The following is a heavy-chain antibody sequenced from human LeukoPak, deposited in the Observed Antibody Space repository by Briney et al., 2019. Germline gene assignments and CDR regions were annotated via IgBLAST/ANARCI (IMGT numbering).Heavy chain of an antibody. V-gene: IGHV4-34*01. CDR2: INHSGST. Sequence: SETLSLTCAVYGGSFSGYYWSWIRQPPGKGLEWIGEINHSGSTNYNPSLKSRVTISVDTSKNQFSLKLSSVTAADTAVYYCARPSYYYGSGSYYPEGAFDIWGQGTMVTVSS. CDR1: GGSFSGYY. D-gene: IGHD3-10*01. J-gene: IGHJ3*02. CDR3: ARPSYYYGSGSYYPEGAFDI.